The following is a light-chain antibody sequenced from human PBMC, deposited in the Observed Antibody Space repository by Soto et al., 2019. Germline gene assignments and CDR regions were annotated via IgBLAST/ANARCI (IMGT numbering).Light chain of an antibody. CDR3: SSYTSSSSTFYV. J-gene: IGLJ1*01. V-gene: IGLV2-14*01. Sequence: QSALTQPASVSGSPGQSITISCAGTSSDVGGYNYVSWYQQHPVKAPKLMIYEVSSRPSGVSNRFSGSKSGSTASLTISGLQAEDEADYYCSSYTSSSSTFYVFGTGTKLTVL. CDR2: EVS. CDR1: SSDVGGYNY.